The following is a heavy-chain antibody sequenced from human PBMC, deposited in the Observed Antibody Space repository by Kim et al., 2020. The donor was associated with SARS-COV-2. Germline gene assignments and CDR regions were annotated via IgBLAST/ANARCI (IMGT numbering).Heavy chain of an antibody. V-gene: IGHV3-48*03. CDR2: ISSSGSTI. CDR1: GFTFSSYE. CDR3: ARDAGRANYDILTGHAFDI. D-gene: IGHD3-9*01. J-gene: IGHJ3*02. Sequence: GGSLRLSCAASGFTFSSYEMNWVRQAPGKGLEWVSYISSSGSTIYYADSVKGRFTISRDNAKNSLYLQMNSLRAEDTAVYYCARDAGRANYDILTGHAFDIWGQGTMVTVSS.